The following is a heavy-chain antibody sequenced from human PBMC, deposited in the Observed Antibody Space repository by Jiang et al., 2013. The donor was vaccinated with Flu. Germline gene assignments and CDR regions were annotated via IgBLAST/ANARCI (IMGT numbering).Heavy chain of an antibody. Sequence: GFTFSSYAMSWVRQAPGKGLEWVSAISGSGGSTYYADSVKGRFTISRDNSKNTLYLQMNSLRAEDTAVYYCAKDSAPTIFGVLVTFWGQGTLVTVSS. CDR3: AKDSAPTIFGVLVTF. J-gene: IGHJ4*02. CDR2: ISGSGGST. CDR1: GFTFSSYA. V-gene: IGHV3-23*01. D-gene: IGHD3-3*01.